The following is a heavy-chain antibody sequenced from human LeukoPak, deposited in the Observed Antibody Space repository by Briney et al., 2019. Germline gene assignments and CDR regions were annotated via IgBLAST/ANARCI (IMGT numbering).Heavy chain of an antibody. Sequence: PGRSLRLSCAASGFTFSSYGMHWVRQAPGKGLEWVAVISYDGSNKYYADSVKGRFTISRDNSKNTRYLQMNSLRAEDTAVYYCAKAGPITMVRGVKNYYYGMDVWGQGTTVTVSS. CDR2: ISYDGSNK. CDR1: GFTFSSYG. CDR3: AKAGPITMVRGVKNYYYGMDV. D-gene: IGHD3-10*01. V-gene: IGHV3-30*18. J-gene: IGHJ6*02.